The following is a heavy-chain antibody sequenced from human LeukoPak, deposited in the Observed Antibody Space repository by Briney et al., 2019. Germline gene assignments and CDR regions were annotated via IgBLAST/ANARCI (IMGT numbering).Heavy chain of an antibody. CDR1: GLTFSSYA. Sequence: GGSLRLSCVASGLTFSSYAMSWVRQAPGKGLEWVSDLNGSGGTTNYADSVKGRFTISRDNFRNTLNLQMNSLRAEDTAEYYCARGGYGGRIDLWGQGTQVTVSS. CDR2: LNGSGGTT. CDR3: ARGGYGGRIDL. V-gene: IGHV3-23*01. J-gene: IGHJ5*02. D-gene: IGHD2-15*01.